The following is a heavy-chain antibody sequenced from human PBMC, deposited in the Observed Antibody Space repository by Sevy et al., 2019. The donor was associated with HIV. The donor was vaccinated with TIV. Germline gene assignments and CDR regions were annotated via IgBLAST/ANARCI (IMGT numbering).Heavy chain of an antibody. J-gene: IGHJ4*02. CDR2: ISHDERYK. D-gene: IGHD2-21*02. CDR1: GFTFTNYD. Sequence: GRSLRLSCAASGFTFTNYDMHWVRQAPGRGLDWVAVISHDERYKNYAESVKVRFTISRDNFKNTLFLQMDSLRPEDTAVYFCARLVSCGGDCHYLDSWGQGALVTVSS. CDR3: ARLVSCGGDCHYLDS. V-gene: IGHV3-30*04.